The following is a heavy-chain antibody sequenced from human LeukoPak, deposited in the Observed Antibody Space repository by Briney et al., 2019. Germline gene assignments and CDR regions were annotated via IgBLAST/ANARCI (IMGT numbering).Heavy chain of an antibody. J-gene: IGHJ4*02. Sequence: KPSETLSPTCAVYGGSFSGYYWSWIRQPPGKGLEWIGEINHSGSTNYNPSLKSRVTISVDTSKNQFSLKLSSVTAADTAVYYCASSTDIMGSGSYSVHWGQGTLVTVSS. CDR2: INHSGST. CDR3: ASSTDIMGSGSYSVH. D-gene: IGHD3-10*01. CDR1: GGSFSGYY. V-gene: IGHV4-34*01.